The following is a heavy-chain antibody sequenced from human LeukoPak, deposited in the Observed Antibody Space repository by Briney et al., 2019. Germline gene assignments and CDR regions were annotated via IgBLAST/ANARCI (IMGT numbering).Heavy chain of an antibody. V-gene: IGHV5-51*01. CDR2: IYPGDSDT. CDR3: ARLLGQTTNGWFDT. D-gene: IGHD4/OR15-4a*01. J-gene: IGHJ5*02. CDR1: GYSFTTNW. Sequence: GESLKISCKGSGYSFTTNWIGWVRQMPGKGLEWMGIIYPGDSDTRYSPSFQGQVTISADKSITTAYLQWSSLKASDTAMYYCARLLGQTTNGWFDTWGQGTLVTVSS.